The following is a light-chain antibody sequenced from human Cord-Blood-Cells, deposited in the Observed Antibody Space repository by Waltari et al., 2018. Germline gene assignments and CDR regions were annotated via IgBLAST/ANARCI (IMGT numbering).Light chain of an antibody. V-gene: IGKV1-39*01. J-gene: IGKJ2*01. CDR3: QQSYSTPYT. Sequence: DIQMTQSPSSLYASVGDRVNITCRASQSISSYLNWYQQKPGKAPKLLIYAASSLQSGVPSRFSGSGSGTDFTLTISSLQPEDFATYYCQQSYSTPYTFGQGTKLEIK. CDR1: QSISSY. CDR2: AAS.